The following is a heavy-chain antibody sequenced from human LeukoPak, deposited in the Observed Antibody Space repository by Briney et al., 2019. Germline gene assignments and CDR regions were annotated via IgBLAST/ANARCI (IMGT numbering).Heavy chain of an antibody. CDR3: ARADHVTIIGEAN. CDR2: INEDGSSQ. Sequence: PGGSLRLSCAASGFTFNTYWMDWVRQAPGKGLEWVANINEDGSSQYYVDSVRGRFTISRDNAKNSVFLQMNSLRVEDTAVYFCARADHVTIIGEANWGQGTLVTVSS. CDR1: GFTFNTYW. J-gene: IGHJ4*02. V-gene: IGHV3-7*01.